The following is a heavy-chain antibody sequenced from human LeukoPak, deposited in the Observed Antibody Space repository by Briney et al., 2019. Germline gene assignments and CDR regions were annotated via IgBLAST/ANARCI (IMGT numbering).Heavy chain of an antibody. CDR1: GGSFSGYY. J-gene: IGHJ4*02. D-gene: IGHD5-18*01. CDR3: ARGPPITAMVIGYFDY. CDR2: INHSGST. V-gene: IGHV4-34*01. Sequence: PSETLSLTCAVYGGSFSGYYWSWIRQPPGKGLEWIGEINHSGSTNYNPSLKSRVTISVDTSKNQFSLKLSSVTAADTAVYYCARGPPITAMVIGYFDYWGQGTLVTVSS.